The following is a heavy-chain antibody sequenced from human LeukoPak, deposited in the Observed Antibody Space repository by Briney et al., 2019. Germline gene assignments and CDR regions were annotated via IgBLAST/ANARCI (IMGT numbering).Heavy chain of an antibody. V-gene: IGHV3-21*01. D-gene: IGHD2-8*02. CDR1: GFTFNNYS. Sequence: PGGSLRLSCAASGFTFNNYSINWVRQAPGKGLEWVSFISGTSSYIYYADSVKGRFTISRDNAKNSLYLQMNSLRAEDTAVYYCARDRGGVDTGTKNDAFDVWGQGTMVTVSS. CDR3: ARDRGGVDTGTKNDAFDV. J-gene: IGHJ3*01. CDR2: ISGTSSYI.